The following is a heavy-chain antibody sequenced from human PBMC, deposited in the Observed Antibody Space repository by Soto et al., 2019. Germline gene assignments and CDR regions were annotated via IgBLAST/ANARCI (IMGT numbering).Heavy chain of an antibody. CDR3: ARHSGYSYGYPNWFEP. CDR2: IYHSGST. CDR1: AGSITSGRYY. D-gene: IGHD5-18*01. Sequence: PSETLSLICTLSAGSITSGRYYSSWIRQHPGKGLEWIGYIYHSGSTYYNPSLKSRVTISVDRSKNQFSLKLSSVTAADTAVYYCARHSGYSYGYPNWFEPWGQGTLVTVSS. V-gene: IGHV4-30-2*01. J-gene: IGHJ5*02.